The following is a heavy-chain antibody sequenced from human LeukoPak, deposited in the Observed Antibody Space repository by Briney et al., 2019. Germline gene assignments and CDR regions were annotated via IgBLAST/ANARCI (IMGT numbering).Heavy chain of an antibody. V-gene: IGHV4-39*01. CDR3: ARHDDYPSNYQPDGFDV. CDR2: LRPSTTT. Sequence: KSSETLSLTCTVSGGSISRSSKFWGWIRQPPGKGLEWIGSLRPSTTTYYNPSLRSRVAISVDTSKNQFSLTLSSVTAADSAVYFCARHDDYPSNYQPDGFDVWGQGTMVTVSS. D-gene: IGHD4-23*01. J-gene: IGHJ3*01. CDR1: GGSISRSSKF.